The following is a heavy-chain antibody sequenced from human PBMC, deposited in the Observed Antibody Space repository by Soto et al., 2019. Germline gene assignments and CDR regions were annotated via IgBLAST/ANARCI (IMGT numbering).Heavy chain of an antibody. Sequence: EVQLLESGGGLVQPGGSLRLYCAASGFTFSNYAMTWVRQTPGKGLEWVSGISGSSGTYADSVKGRFTISRDNSRNTLYLQMNSLRAEDTAVYYCAKVKVNGDSYFNFWGQGTLVTVSS. J-gene: IGHJ4*02. CDR2: ISGSSG. D-gene: IGHD1-1*01. CDR3: AKVKVNGDSYFNF. CDR1: GFTFSNYA. V-gene: IGHV3-23*01.